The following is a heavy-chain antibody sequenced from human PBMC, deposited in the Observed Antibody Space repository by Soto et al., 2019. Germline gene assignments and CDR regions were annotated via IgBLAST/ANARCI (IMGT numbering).Heavy chain of an antibody. J-gene: IGHJ5*02. D-gene: IGHD3-3*01. CDR1: GGSFSGYY. V-gene: IGHV4-34*01. Sequence: PSETLSLTCAVYGGSFSGYYWSWIRQPPGKGLEWIGEINHSGSTNYNPSLKSRVTISVDTSKNQFSLKLSSVTAADTAVYYCARGYHITIFGVVIFRASWFDPWGQGALVTVSS. CDR3: ARGYHITIFGVVIFRASWFDP. CDR2: INHSGST.